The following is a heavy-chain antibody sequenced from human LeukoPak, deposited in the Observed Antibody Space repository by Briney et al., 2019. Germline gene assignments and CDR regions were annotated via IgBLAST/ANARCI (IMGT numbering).Heavy chain of an antibody. J-gene: IGHJ3*02. CDR2: IKSKTDGGTT. CDR3: TTDLAYDSWYAFDI. V-gene: IGHV3-15*01. Sequence: GGSLRLSCAAAGFTFSNAWMSWVRQAPGKGLEWVGRIKSKTDGGTTDYAAPVKGRFTISRDDSKNTLYLQMNSLKTEDTAVYYCTTDLAYDSWYAFDIWGQGTMVTVSS. D-gene: IGHD2-8*02. CDR1: GFTFSNAW.